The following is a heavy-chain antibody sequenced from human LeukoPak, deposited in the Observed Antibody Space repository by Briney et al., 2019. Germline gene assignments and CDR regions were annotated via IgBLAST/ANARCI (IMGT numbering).Heavy chain of an antibody. Sequence: GGSLRHSCAASGLTVSNKYRTWVRQAPGKGLEWLSLIYSDGRTYYSVKGRCTISRDNSKNTLYLQMNSLRAEDTAVYYCAKDAAGYCTNGVCYTRNYYYYYMDVWGKGTTVTVSS. CDR1: GLTVSNKY. J-gene: IGHJ6*03. CDR3: AKDAAGYCTNGVCYTRNYYYYYMDV. CDR2: IYSDGRT. V-gene: IGHV3-53*01. D-gene: IGHD2-8*01.